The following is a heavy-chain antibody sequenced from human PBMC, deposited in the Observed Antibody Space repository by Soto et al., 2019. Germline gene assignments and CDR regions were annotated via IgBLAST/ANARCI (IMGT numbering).Heavy chain of an antibody. CDR2: INHSGST. CDR3: ARVSENDYIWGSYRSGPFDY. J-gene: IGHJ4*02. Sequence: SETLSLTCAVYGGSFSGYYWSWIRQPPGKGLEWIGEINHSGSTNYNPSLKSRVTISVDTSKNQFSLKLSSVTAADTAVNYCARVSENDYIWGSYRSGPFDYWGQGTLVTVSS. CDR1: GGSFSGYY. V-gene: IGHV4-34*01. D-gene: IGHD3-16*02.